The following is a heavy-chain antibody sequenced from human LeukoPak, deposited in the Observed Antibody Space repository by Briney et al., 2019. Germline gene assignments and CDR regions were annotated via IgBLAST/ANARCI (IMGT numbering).Heavy chain of an antibody. Sequence: GASVKVSCKASGYTFTSYYMHWVRQAPGQGLEWMGIINPSGGSTSYAQKFQGRVTMTRDTSTSTVYMELSSLRSEDTAVYYCARDRGRPVAGNGDYYYYGMDVWGQGTTVTVSS. J-gene: IGHJ6*02. D-gene: IGHD6-19*01. CDR2: INPSGGST. CDR3: ARDRGRPVAGNGDYYYYGMDV. V-gene: IGHV1-46*01. CDR1: GYTFTSYY.